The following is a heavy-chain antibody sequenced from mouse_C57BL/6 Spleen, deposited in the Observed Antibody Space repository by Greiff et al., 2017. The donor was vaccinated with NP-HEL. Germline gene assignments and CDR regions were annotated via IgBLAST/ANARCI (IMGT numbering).Heavy chain of an antibody. D-gene: IGHD2-4*01. CDR3: ARDDYDWGFAY. CDR1: GYTFTSYW. CDR2: IHPNSGST. J-gene: IGHJ3*01. Sequence: QVQLQQPGAELVKPGASVKLSCKASGYTFTSYWMHWVKQRPGQGLEWIGMIHPNSGSTNYNEKFKSKATLTVDKSSSTAYMQLSSLTSEDSAVYYCARDDYDWGFAYWGQVTLVTVSA. V-gene: IGHV1-64*01.